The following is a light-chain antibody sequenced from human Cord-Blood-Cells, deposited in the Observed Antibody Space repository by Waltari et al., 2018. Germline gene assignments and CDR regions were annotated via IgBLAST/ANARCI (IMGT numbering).Light chain of an antibody. Sequence: EIVMTQSPATLSVSPGERATLSCRASQSVSSNLAWDQKKPGQAPRLLIYGASTRATGIPARFSGSGSGTEFTLTISSLQSEDFAVYYCQQYNNWPRTFGQGTKLEIK. V-gene: IGKV3-15*01. CDR2: GAS. CDR1: QSVSSN. CDR3: QQYNNWPRT. J-gene: IGKJ2*01.